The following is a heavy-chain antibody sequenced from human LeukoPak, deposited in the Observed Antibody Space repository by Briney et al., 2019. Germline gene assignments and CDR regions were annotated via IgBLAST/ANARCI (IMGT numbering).Heavy chain of an antibody. D-gene: IGHD3-10*01. V-gene: IGHV3-30*03. CDR1: GFTFTCYG. CDR3: ARDLSPVVRASPMGY. CDR2: ITYDGYYK. J-gene: IGHJ4*02. Sequence: GGSLRLSCAAPGFTFTCYGMHWVRQSPGKGLEWVALITYDGYYKYYSDSVKGRFTISSDTSKNTLYLQMNSLRAEDTAVYYCARDLSPVVRASPMGYWGQGTLVTVSS.